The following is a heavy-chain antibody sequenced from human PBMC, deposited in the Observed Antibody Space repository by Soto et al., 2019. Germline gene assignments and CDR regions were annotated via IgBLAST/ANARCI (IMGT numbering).Heavy chain of an antibody. CDR1: GYSFTSYW. Sequence: LGESLKISCKGSGYSFTSYWIGWVRQMPGKGLEWMGIIYPGDSDTRYSPSFQGQVTISADKSISTAYLQWSSLKASDTAMYYCARLDYYDSSGSILGSAIDYWGQGTLVTVSS. D-gene: IGHD3-22*01. CDR2: IYPGDSDT. V-gene: IGHV5-51*01. J-gene: IGHJ4*02. CDR3: ARLDYYDSSGSILGSAIDY.